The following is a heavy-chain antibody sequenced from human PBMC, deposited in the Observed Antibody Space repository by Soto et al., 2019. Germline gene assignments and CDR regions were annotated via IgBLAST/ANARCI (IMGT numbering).Heavy chain of an antibody. V-gene: IGHV4-59*08. J-gene: IGHJ4*02. CDR2: IYYAGST. D-gene: IGHD3-16*01. Sequence: SETLSLTCTVSDGSLSPNYWSWIRQSPGKGLEWIGYIYYAGSTTYNPSLKSRITISLDTSQNEVSLKLSSVTAADTAVYYCARLGAYYFDYWGPGTLVTVSS. CDR1: DGSLSPNY. CDR3: ARLGAYYFDY.